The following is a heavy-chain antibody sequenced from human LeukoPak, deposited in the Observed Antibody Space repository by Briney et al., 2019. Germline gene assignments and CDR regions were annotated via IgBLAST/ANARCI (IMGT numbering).Heavy chain of an antibody. CDR2: IIPIFGTA. CDR3: ARWGIAAAGTVHNWFDP. CDR1: GYTFTSYY. V-gene: IGHV1-69*13. D-gene: IGHD6-13*01. J-gene: IGHJ5*02. Sequence: GASVKVSCKASGYTFTSYYMHWVRQAPGQGLEWMGGIIPIFGTANYAQKFQGRVTITADESTSTAYMELSSLRSEDTAVYYCARWGIAAAGTVHNWFDPWGQGTLVTVSS.